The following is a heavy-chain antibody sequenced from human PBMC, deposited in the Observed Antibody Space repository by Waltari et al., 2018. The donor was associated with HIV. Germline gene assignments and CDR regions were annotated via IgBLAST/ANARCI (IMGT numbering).Heavy chain of an antibody. CDR1: GYTFTSYD. CDR3: ARGRGSYYDSSGSPGY. Sequence: QVQLVQSGAEVKKPGASVKVSCKASGYTFTSYDINWVRQAPGQGLEWMGWMNPNSGNTGYAQKFQGRVTMTRNTSISTAYMELSSLRSEDTAVYYCARGRGSYYDSSGSPGYWGQGTLVTVSS. D-gene: IGHD3-22*01. V-gene: IGHV1-8*01. J-gene: IGHJ4*02. CDR2: MNPNSGNT.